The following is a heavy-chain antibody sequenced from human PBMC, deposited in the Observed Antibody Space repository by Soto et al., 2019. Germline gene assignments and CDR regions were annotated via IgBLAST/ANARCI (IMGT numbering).Heavy chain of an antibody. D-gene: IGHD3-22*01. CDR2: ISVYNGNT. CDR3: ARAGQYYDSSGYFN. J-gene: IGHJ4*02. CDR1: GYSFATSG. V-gene: IGHV1-18*01. Sequence: QVKLVQSGTEVKKPGASLKVSCKASGYSFATSGISWVRQAPGQGLEWMGWISVYNGNTNYDQKLHDRVTMTTDTSTTTAYLELRSLRSDDTAVYYCARAGQYYDSSGYFNWGQGTLVTVSS.